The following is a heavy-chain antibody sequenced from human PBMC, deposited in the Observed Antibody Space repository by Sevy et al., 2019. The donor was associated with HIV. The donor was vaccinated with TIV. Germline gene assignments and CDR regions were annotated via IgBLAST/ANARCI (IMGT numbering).Heavy chain of an antibody. CDR3: TSDSGIAVAGLEVY. Sequence: GGSLRLSCVVSGFNFRDFGMHWVRQAPGKGLEWVAIISKDGNEKYYTDSVKGRFTISRDNSKNTLYLQMNSLRGEDTAEYYCTSDSGIAVAGLEVYWGQGNLVTVSS. V-gene: IGHV3-30*03. D-gene: IGHD6-19*01. CDR1: GFNFRDFG. CDR2: ISKDGNEK. J-gene: IGHJ4*02.